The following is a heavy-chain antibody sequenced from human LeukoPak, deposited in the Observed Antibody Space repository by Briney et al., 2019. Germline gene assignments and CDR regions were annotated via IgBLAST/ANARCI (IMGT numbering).Heavy chain of an antibody. D-gene: IGHD6-19*01. J-gene: IGHJ3*02. V-gene: IGHV3-74*01. CDR1: GFTFSRNW. Sequence: GGSLRLSCEASGFTFSRNWMHWVRRAPGKGLVWVSRINGDGSSTSYADSVKGRFTISRDNSKNTLYLQMNSLRAEDTAVYYCSAVADLDGFDIWGQGTMVTVSS. CDR3: SAVADLDGFDI. CDR2: INGDGSST.